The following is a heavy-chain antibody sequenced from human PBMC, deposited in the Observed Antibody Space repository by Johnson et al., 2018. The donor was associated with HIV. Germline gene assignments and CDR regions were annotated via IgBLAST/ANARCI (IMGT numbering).Heavy chain of an antibody. CDR3: ARVAPAHDAFDI. J-gene: IGHJ3*02. V-gene: IGHV3-30*19. CDR1: GFTFSTYG. CDR2: MWYDGSNK. D-gene: IGHD2-2*01. Sequence: QVQLVESGGGVVQPGRSLRLSCAASGFTFSTYGMHWVRQAPGKGLAWVAVMWYDGSNKYYADSVKGRFTISRDNSKNTLYLQMNSLRAEDTAVYYCARVAPAHDAFDIWGQGTMVTVSS.